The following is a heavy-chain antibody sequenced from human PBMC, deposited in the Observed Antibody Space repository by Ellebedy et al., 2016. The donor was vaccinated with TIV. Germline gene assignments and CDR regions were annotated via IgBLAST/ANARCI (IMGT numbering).Heavy chain of an antibody. Sequence: GESLKISCAASGFTLRNFGMNWVRQAPGKGLEWLAYISSSAETHYYADSVKGRFTISRDDANNSLFLQMSSLTVEDTAVYFCARVVEAGGWPPFDFWGQGTPVTVSS. V-gene: IGHV3-48*04. CDR1: GFTLRNFG. CDR2: ISSSAETH. CDR3: ARVVEAGGWPPFDF. J-gene: IGHJ4*02. D-gene: IGHD6-19*01.